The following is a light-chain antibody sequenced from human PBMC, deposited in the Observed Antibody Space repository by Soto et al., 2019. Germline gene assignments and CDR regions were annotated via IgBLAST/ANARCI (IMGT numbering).Light chain of an antibody. CDR1: QSLAYSDGNTY. CDR3: MQGTHWPPYT. Sequence: DVVMTQSPLSLPVTLGQPASISCRSSQSLAYSDGNTYLNWFQQGPGQSPRRLIYKVCNRDPGVQDGLSGSGSGNDFTQNISRGEARVVGFSYCMQGTHWPPYTFGQGTKLEI. CDR2: KVC. J-gene: IGKJ2*01. V-gene: IGKV2-30*01.